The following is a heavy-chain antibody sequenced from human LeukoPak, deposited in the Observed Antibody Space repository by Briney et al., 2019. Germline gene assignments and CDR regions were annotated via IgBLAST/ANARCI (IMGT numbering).Heavy chain of an antibody. J-gene: IGHJ5*02. CDR3: ARSYCSSTSCYEPYNWFDP. Sequence: GASVKVSCKASGYTFTGYYMHWVRQAPGQGLEWMGWINPNSGGTNYAQKFQGRVTMTRDTSISTAYMELSRLRSDDTAVYYCARSYCSSTSCYEPYNWFDPWGQGTLVTVSS. CDR1: GYTFTGYY. D-gene: IGHD2-2*01. CDR2: INPNSGGT. V-gene: IGHV1-2*02.